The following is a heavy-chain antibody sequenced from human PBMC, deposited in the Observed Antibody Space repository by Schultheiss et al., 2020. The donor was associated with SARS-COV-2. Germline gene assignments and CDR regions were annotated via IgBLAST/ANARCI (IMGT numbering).Heavy chain of an antibody. V-gene: IGHV3-11*04. CDR1: GFTFSDYY. CDR3: ARDFLASGKYYFDY. D-gene: IGHD1-14*01. J-gene: IGHJ4*02. CDR2: ISGSGGST. Sequence: GGSLRLSCAASGFTFSDYYMSWIRQAPGKGLEWVSAISGSGGSTYYADSVKGRFTISRDNAKNSLYLQMNSLRAEDTAVYYCARDFLASGKYYFDYWGQGTLVTVSS.